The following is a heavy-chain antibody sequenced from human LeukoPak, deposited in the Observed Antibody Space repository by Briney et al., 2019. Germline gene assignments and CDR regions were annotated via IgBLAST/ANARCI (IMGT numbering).Heavy chain of an antibody. D-gene: IGHD5-18*01. CDR2: IIPMSGTV. CDR3: ARETGYAYGRAPLDY. V-gene: IGHV1-69*06. Sequence: SVNVSCKASVGTFSTFGISWVRQAPGQGLEWMGGIIPMSGTVNNAQKFQGRVTITADKSTGTAYMELSSLRSDDTAVYYCARETGYAYGRAPLDYWGQGTLVAVSS. CDR1: VGTFSTFG. J-gene: IGHJ4*02.